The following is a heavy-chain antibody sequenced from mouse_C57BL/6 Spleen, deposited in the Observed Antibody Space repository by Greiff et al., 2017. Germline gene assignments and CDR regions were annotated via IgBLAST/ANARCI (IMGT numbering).Heavy chain of an antibody. Sequence: EVHLVESGTVLARPGASVKMSCKTSGYTFTSYWMHWVKQRPGQGLEWIGAIYPGNSDTSYNQKFKGKAKLTAVTSASTAYMELSSLTNVYSAVYYCRGAAQTLYYYAMDYWGQGTSVTVSS. CDR1: GYTFTSYW. CDR3: RGAAQTLYYYAMDY. J-gene: IGHJ4*01. V-gene: IGHV1-5*01. D-gene: IGHD3-2*02. CDR2: IYPGNSDT.